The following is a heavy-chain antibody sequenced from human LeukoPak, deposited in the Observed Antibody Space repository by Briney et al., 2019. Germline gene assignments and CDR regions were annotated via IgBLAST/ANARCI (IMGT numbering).Heavy chain of an antibody. CDR2: ISKSSSYI. D-gene: IGHD2-15*01. J-gene: IGHJ4*02. V-gene: IGHV3-21*01. Sequence: GGSLRLFCGACGFIFSRYSMNGVRRAPGKGLEWVSCISKSSSYIDYAGSVKGRFTITRDNAKNSLYLQMNSLRAEDTAVYYCASSYCSGGSCYAFDYWGQGTLVTVSS. CDR1: GFIFSRYS. CDR3: ASSYCSGGSCYAFDY.